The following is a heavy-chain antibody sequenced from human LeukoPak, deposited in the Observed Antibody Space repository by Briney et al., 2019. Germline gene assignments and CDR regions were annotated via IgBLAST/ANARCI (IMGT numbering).Heavy chain of an antibody. Sequence: PSETLSLTCTVSGGSISSYYWSWIRQPPGKGLEWIGYIYYSGSTNYNPSLKSRVTISLDTSKNQFSLKLNSVTAADTAVYYCARDLLAMVRGVIDPMRTMGFGYWGQGTLVTVSS. J-gene: IGHJ4*02. D-gene: IGHD3-10*01. CDR1: GGSISSYY. CDR2: IYYSGST. CDR3: ARDLLAMVRGVIDPMRTMGFGY. V-gene: IGHV4-59*01.